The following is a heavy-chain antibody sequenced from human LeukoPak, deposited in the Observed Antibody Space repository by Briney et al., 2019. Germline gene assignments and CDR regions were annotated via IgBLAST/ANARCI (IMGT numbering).Heavy chain of an antibody. CDR3: ARVEDCSNGICPFDY. J-gene: IGHJ4*02. CDR2: IIPILGIT. CDR1: GGTFSSYA. D-gene: IGHD2-8*01. V-gene: IGHV1-69*04. Sequence: SVKVSCKASGGTFSSYAINWVRQAPGQGLEWVGRIIPILGITNYAQKFQGRVTITADKSTSTAYMELSSLRSEDTAVYYCARVEDCSNGICPFDYWGQGTLVTVSS.